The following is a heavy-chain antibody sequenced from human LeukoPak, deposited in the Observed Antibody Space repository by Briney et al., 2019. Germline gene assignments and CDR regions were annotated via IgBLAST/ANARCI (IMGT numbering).Heavy chain of an antibody. J-gene: IGHJ3*02. CDR1: GGSISSYY. CDR3: ARDRSGGRGGAFDI. CDR2: IYYSGST. Sequence: SETVSLTCTVSGGSISSYYWSWIRQPPGKGLEWIGYIYYSGSTNYNPSLKSRVTISVDTSKNQFSLKLSSVTAADTAVYYCARDRSGGRGGAFDIWGQGTMVTVSS. D-gene: IGHD2-15*01. V-gene: IGHV4-59*01.